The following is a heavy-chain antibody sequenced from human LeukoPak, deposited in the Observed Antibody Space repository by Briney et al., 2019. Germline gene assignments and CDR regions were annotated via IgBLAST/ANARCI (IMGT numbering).Heavy chain of an antibody. J-gene: IGHJ4*02. CDR3: ARDHPADYGGNSHYFDY. CDR1: GYTFTSYD. D-gene: IGHD4-23*01. Sequence: SVKVSCKASGYTFTSYDINWVRQAPGQGLEWMGGIIPIFGTANYAQKFQGRVTITADESTSTAYMELSSLRSEDTAVYYCARDHPADYGGNSHYFDYWGQGTLVTVSS. V-gene: IGHV1-69*13. CDR2: IIPIFGTA.